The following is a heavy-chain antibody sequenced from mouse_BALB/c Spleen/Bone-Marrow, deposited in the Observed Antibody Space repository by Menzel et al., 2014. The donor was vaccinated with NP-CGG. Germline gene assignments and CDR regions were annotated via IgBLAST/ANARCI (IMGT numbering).Heavy chain of an antibody. CDR2: ILPESGSS. V-gene: IGHV1-9*01. CDR1: GYTFSSFW. Sequence: VHLQQSGAELMKPGASMKISCKASGYTFSSFWIEWVKQRPGHGLEWIGEILPESGSSNYNEKFKGKATLTADTSSNTVYMQLSSLTSEDSAVYYCARTPGVLYYFDYWGQGTPLTVSS. CDR3: ARTPGVLYYFDY. J-gene: IGHJ2*01.